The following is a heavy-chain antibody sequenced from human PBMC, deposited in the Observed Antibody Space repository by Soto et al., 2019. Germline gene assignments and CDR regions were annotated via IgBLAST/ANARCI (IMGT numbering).Heavy chain of an antibody. CDR3: ARSGGVVVPAYYYYYGMDV. CDR1: GYTFTSYA. J-gene: IGHJ6*02. CDR2: INAGNGNT. V-gene: IGHV1-3*01. Sequence: ASVKVSCKASGYTFTSYAMHWVRQAPGQRLEWMGWINAGNGNTKYSQKFRGRVTITRDTSASTAYMELSSLRSEDTAVYYCARSGGVVVPAYYYYYGMDVWGQGTTVTVSS. D-gene: IGHD2-2*01.